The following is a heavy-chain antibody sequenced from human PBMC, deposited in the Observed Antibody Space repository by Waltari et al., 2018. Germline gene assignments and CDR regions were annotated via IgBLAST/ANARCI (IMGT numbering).Heavy chain of an antibody. D-gene: IGHD1-26*01. CDR2: INHSGST. V-gene: IGHV4-34*01. CDR1: GGSFSGYY. CDR3: ARVSSGSYYWYFDL. Sequence: QVQLQQWGAGLLKPSETLSLTCTVYGGSFSGYYWSWIRQPPGKGLEWIGEINHSGSTNYNPSLKSRVTISVDTSKNQFSLKLSSVTAADTAVYYCARVSSGSYYWYFDLWGRGTLVTVSS. J-gene: IGHJ2*01.